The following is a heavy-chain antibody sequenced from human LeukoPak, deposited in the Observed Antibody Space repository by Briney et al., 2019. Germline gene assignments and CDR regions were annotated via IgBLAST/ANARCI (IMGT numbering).Heavy chain of an antibody. Sequence: ASVKVSCKASGYTFTSYYMHWVRQAPGQGLEWMGIINPSGGSTSYAQKFQGRVTMTRDTSTSTVYVELSGLRSEDTAVYYCARADTAMIFDYWGQGTLVTVSS. CDR1: GYTFTSYY. J-gene: IGHJ4*02. CDR3: ARADTAMIFDY. D-gene: IGHD5-18*01. V-gene: IGHV1-46*01. CDR2: INPSGGST.